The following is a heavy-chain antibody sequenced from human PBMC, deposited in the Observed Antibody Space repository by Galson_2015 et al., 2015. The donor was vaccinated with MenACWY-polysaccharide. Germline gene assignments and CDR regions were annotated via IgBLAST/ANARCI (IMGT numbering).Heavy chain of an antibody. J-gene: IGHJ3*02. CDR2: IQYDGSNK. V-gene: IGHV3-33*01. D-gene: IGHD2-2*01. Sequence: SLRLSCAASGSRFSHSGMHWVRQAPGKGLEWVAVIQYDGSNKVYADSVKGRFTISRDNSKNTVFLEMNTLGVEDTAVSYCAREGSRIVFHAFDIWGQGTMVTGSS. CDR3: AREGSRIVFHAFDI. CDR1: GSRFSHSG.